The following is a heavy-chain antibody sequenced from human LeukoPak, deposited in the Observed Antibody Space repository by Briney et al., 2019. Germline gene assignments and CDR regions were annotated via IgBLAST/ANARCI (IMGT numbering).Heavy chain of an antibody. CDR1: GFTFSSYW. J-gene: IGHJ6*02. CDR3: TRDLMDYDISTGLHHYYMDV. V-gene: IGHV3-74*01. Sequence: PGGSLRLSCAASGFTFSSYWMHWVRQDPRKGLVWVSRINGDARNINYADSVRGRFTISRDNAKNTLYLQMNTLRVEDTAVYYCTRDLMDYDISTGLHHYYMDVWGQGTTVTVSS. CDR2: INGDARNI. D-gene: IGHD3-9*01.